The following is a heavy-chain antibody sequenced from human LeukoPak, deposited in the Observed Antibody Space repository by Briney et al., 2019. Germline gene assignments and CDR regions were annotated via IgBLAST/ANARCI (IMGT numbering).Heavy chain of an antibody. D-gene: IGHD1-14*01. Sequence: ASVKVSCKASAYAFTTYYIHWVRQAPGQGLEWMGWIVTNDGGTNHAQRYRGRVTMTRDTSINTAFLELSNVRSDDTAVYYCARGGLHHGFDYWGQGTLVTVSS. CDR3: ARGGLHHGFDY. CDR1: AYAFTTYY. CDR2: IVTNDGGT. J-gene: IGHJ4*02. V-gene: IGHV1-2*02.